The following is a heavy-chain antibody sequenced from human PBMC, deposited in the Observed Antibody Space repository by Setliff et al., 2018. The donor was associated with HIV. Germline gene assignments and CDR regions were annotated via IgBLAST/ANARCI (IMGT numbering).Heavy chain of an antibody. J-gene: IGHJ6*03. CDR1: GFTFSTYA. D-gene: IGHD4-4*01. V-gene: IGHV3-23*01. CDR2: IGAVGTPT. CDR3: AKGGRDYNWWDLSYYYYYYMDV. Sequence: GGSLRLSCAASGFTFSTYAMGWVRQAAGKGLEWVSTIGAVGTPTHYAESVKGRFTISKDNSKDTLYLQMSSLRDEDTAVYYCAKGGRDYNWWDLSYYYYYYMDVWGKGTTVTVSS.